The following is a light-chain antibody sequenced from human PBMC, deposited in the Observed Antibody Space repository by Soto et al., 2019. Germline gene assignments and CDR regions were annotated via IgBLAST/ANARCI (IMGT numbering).Light chain of an antibody. J-gene: IGKJ1*01. CDR3: QVHGQPPRM. CDR2: GAS. V-gene: IGKV3-20*01. Sequence: DIVLTQSPGTLCLSPGERATLSCLASQTVSSSSLAWYQQKPGQAPRLLIFGASTRAAGFPDRFSGSGSRTDLNHRSRRKERKHVVVYSMQVHGQPPRMFRQGTKVDIK. CDR1: QTVSSSS.